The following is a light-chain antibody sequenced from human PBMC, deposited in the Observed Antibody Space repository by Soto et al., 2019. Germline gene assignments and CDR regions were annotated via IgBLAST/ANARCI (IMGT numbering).Light chain of an antibody. CDR2: EVR. CDR1: SSDVGAYNF. V-gene: IGLV2-14*01. J-gene: IGLJ1*01. Sequence: QSALTQPASMSGSPGQSITISCTGTSSDVGAYNFVSWFQRHPGKAPKLMIYEVRDRPSGVSSRFSGSKSGTSASLAITGLQAEDEADYYCQSYDNSPSTYVFGTGTKLTVL. CDR3: QSYDNSPSTYV.